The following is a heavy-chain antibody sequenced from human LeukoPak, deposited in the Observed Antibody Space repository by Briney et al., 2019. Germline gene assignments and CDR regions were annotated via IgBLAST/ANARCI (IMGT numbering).Heavy chain of an antibody. D-gene: IGHD2-15*01. CDR3: ARHAEGCSGGSCYSGLFGMDV. CDR1: GGSISSYY. V-gene: IGHV4-59*08. Sequence: KSSETLSLTCTVSGGSISSYYWSWIRQPPGKGLEWIGYIYYSGSTNYNPSLKSRVTISVDTSKNQFSLKLSSVTAADTAVYYCARHAEGCSGGSCYSGLFGMDVWGQGTTVTVSS. J-gene: IGHJ6*02. CDR2: IYYSGST.